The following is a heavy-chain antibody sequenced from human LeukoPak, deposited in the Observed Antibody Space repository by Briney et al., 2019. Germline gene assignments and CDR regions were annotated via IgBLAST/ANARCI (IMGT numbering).Heavy chain of an antibody. D-gene: IGHD3-22*01. CDR2: MYYSGST. V-gene: IGHV4-39*07. J-gene: IGHJ3*02. Sequence: SETLSLTCTVSGGSISSSRYYWGWIRQPPGKGLEWIGSMYYSGSTYYNPSLKSRVTISVDTSKNQFSLKLSSVTAADTAVYYCARDWLHYYDSSGGAFDIWGQGTMVTVSS. CDR1: GGSISSSRYY. CDR3: ARDWLHYYDSSGGAFDI.